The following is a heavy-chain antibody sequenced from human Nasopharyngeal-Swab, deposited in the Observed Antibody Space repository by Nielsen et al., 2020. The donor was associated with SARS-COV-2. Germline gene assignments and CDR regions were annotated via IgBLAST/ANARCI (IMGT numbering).Heavy chain of an antibody. CDR2: IFSGGST. CDR3: ARDPPSYCSGGSCYSDY. J-gene: IGHJ4*02. D-gene: IGHD2-15*01. Sequence: GRSLRLSCAASGFTASINYISWVRQAPGKGLEWVSVIFSGGSTYYAASVKGRFTISRDNSKNTLYLQMNSLRAEDTAVYYCARDPPSYCSGGSCYSDYWGQGTLVTVSS. CDR1: GFTASINY. V-gene: IGHV3-53*01.